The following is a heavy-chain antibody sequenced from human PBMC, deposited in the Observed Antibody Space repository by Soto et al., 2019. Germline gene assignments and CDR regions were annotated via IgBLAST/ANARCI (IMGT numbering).Heavy chain of an antibody. CDR3: TRMTTVTTDY. Sequence: EVQLVESGGGLVQPGGSLKLSCAASGFTFSGSAMHWVRQASGKGLEWVGRIRSKANSYATAYAASVKGRFTISRDDSKNTAYLQMNSLNTEDAAVYYCTRMTTVTTDYWGQGTLVTVSS. J-gene: IGHJ4*02. D-gene: IGHD4-17*01. CDR2: IRSKANSYAT. CDR1: GFTFSGSA. V-gene: IGHV3-73*01.